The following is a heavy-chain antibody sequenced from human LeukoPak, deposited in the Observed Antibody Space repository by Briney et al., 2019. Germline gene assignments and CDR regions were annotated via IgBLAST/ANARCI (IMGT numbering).Heavy chain of an antibody. CDR1: GYTFTSYG. CDR3: ARVAIFGVVTTFGLNWFEP. Sequence: GASVKVSCKASGYTFTSYGISWVRQAPGQGLEWMGWISAYNGNTNYAQKLQGRVTMTTDTSTSTAYMELRSLRSDDTAVYYCARVAIFGVVTTFGLNWFEPWGQGNLVNVFS. CDR2: ISAYNGNT. D-gene: IGHD3-3*01. J-gene: IGHJ5*02. V-gene: IGHV1-18*01.